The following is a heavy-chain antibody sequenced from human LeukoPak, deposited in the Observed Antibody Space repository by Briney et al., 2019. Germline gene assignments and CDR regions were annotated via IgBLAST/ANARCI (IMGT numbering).Heavy chain of an antibody. CDR2: ISGSGGST. CDR1: GFTFSSYA. Sequence: GGSLRLSCATSGFTFSSYAMSWVRQAPGKGLEWVSAISGSGGSTYYADSVKGRFTISRDNSKNTLYLQMNSLRAEDTAVYYCAKALQTIVATTVSHWGQGTMVTVSS. J-gene: IGHJ3*01. V-gene: IGHV3-23*01. CDR3: AKALQTIVATTVSH. D-gene: IGHD5-12*01.